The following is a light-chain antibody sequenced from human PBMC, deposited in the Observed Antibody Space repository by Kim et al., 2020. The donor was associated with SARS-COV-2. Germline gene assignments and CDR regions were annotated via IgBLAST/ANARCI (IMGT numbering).Light chain of an antibody. V-gene: IGLV3-9*01. CDR2: RDK. CDR1: NIENKK. J-gene: IGLJ2*01. CDR3: QVWDSRAVV. Sequence: SVALGQTATIPCGGNNIENKKVHWYNKRPGQAPVLVMYRDKKRPSGIPERLSGSNSGDTATLTISRVEAGDEGEYYCQVWDSRAVVFGGGTQLTVL.